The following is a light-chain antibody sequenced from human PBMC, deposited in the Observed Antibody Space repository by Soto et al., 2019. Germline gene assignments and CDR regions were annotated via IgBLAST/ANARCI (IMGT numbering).Light chain of an antibody. CDR1: QSISSW. CDR3: QQYNSYSRT. CDR2: KAS. Sequence: DTQITPSPSHLSASVGYSSPLPGPANQSISSWLAWYQQKPGKDTKLLIYKASSLESGVTSRFSGSGSGTEFTLTIRSLQTDELATYDCQQYNSYSRTVGQVNKVEIK. J-gene: IGKJ1*01. V-gene: IGKV1-5*03.